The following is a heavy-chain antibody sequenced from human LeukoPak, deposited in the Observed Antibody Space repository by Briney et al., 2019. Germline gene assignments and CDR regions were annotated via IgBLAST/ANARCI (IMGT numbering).Heavy chain of an antibody. Sequence: GGSLRLPCAASGFTFSSYAMSWVRQAPGKGLEWVSAISGSGGSTYYADSVKGRFTISRDNSKNALYLQMNSLRAEDTAVYYCAKDSISYCSSTSCYPWGQGTLVTVSS. D-gene: IGHD2-2*01. V-gene: IGHV3-23*01. J-gene: IGHJ5*02. CDR3: AKDSISYCSSTSCYP. CDR2: ISGSGGST. CDR1: GFTFSSYA.